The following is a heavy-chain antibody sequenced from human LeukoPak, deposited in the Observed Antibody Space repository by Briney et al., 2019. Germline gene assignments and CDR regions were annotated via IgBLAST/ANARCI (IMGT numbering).Heavy chain of an antibody. D-gene: IGHD1-14*01. V-gene: IGHV4-4*02. J-gene: IGHJ3*02. Sequence: SETLSLTCAVSGDSISSSTWWNWVRQPPGQGLEWIGEIYSSGFSNKNPSLKSRATLSLDKPGNHFSLRLTSVTAADTAMYYCVRGHNENRCKSAFDIWGQGTMVTVSS. CDR2: IYSSGFS. CDR1: GDSISSSTW. CDR3: VRGHNENRCKSAFDI.